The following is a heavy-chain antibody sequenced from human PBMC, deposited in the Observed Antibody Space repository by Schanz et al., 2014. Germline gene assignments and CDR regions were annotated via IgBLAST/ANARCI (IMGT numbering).Heavy chain of an antibody. D-gene: IGHD3-10*01. Sequence: EVQLVESGGGLIQPGGSLRLSCAASGFNFSSYSLNWVRQAPGKGLEWVSYISSSSSTRYYADSVRGRFTISRDNAENTLYLQMNSLRPEDTAVYYCAKYRGYYRVSGSYRELEYWGQGTLVTVSS. CDR1: GFNFSSYS. J-gene: IGHJ4*02. V-gene: IGHV3-48*01. CDR2: ISSSSSTR. CDR3: AKYRGYYRVSGSYRELEY.